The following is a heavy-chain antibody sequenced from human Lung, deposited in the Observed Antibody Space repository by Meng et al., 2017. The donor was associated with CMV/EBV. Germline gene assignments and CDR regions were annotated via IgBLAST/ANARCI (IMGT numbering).Heavy chain of an antibody. Sequence: SXTLSLXCTVSGGSISSYYWSWIRQPPGKGLEWIGYIYYSGSTNYNPSLKSRVTISVDTSKNQFSLKLSSVTAADTAVYYCARDSRSGLEYFQHWGKGTLVTVSS. D-gene: IGHD1-14*01. V-gene: IGHV4-59*01. CDR3: ARDSRSGLEYFQH. CDR1: GGSISSYY. CDR2: IYYSGST. J-gene: IGHJ1*01.